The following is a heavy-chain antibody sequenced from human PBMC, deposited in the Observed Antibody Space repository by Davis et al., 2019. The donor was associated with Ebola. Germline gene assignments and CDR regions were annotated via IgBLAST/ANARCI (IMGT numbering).Heavy chain of an antibody. J-gene: IGHJ6*02. V-gene: IGHV1-2*04. CDR2: INPNSGGT. D-gene: IGHD1-1*01. Sequence: ASVEVSCKASGYTFTGYYMHWVRQAPGQGLEWMGWINPNSGGTNYAQKFQGWVTMTRDTSISTAYMELSRLRSEDTAVYYCITNYYYYYGMDVWGQGTTVTVSS. CDR3: ITNYYYYYGMDV. CDR1: GYTFTGYY.